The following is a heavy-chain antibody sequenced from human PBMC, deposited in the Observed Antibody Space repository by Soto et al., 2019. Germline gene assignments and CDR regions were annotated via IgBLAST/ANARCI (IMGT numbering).Heavy chain of an antibody. CDR3: ARGVNLPFEDY. D-gene: IGHD3-9*01. Sequence: QVQLVQSGDEVKQPGATVRVSCKASGYSFTTYTVTWVRQAPGQGLEWMGRIGGYNGNGKYAQKVQDRVTMTTDTPASTAYRDLRSLRADDTAVYDCARGVNLPFEDYWGQGTLVTVSS. V-gene: IGHV1-18*01. CDR2: IGGYNGNG. CDR1: GYSFTTYT. J-gene: IGHJ4*02.